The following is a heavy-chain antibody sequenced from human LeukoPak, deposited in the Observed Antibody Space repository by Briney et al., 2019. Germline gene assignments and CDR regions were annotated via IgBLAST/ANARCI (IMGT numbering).Heavy chain of an antibody. CDR3: ASGSLGDGYGVGDYYQYMDV. CDR2: IMPLFGTA. V-gene: IGHV1-69*05. D-gene: IGHD5-24*01. J-gene: IGHJ6*03. CDR1: GGTFNSYA. Sequence: GASVKVSCKASGGTFNSYAISWVRQAPGQGLEWMGGIMPLFGTANYAQEFQGRVTFTTDESASTAYMEVSSLRSEDTAVYYCASGSLGDGYGVGDYYQYMDVWGKGITVTVSS.